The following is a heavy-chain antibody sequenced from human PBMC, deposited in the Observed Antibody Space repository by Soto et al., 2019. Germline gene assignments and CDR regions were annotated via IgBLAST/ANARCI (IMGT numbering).Heavy chain of an antibody. Sequence: ASVKVSWKASGYGFTSYFMNWVRQAPGQGLEWMVIINPNDGTTTYAPKFQGRVTMTRDTSTNTVYMELTSLRSEDTAVYFCARINYGVGRAFDIWGQGTMVTVSS. V-gene: IGHV1-46*01. CDR3: ARINYGVGRAFDI. CDR2: INPNDGTT. J-gene: IGHJ3*02. CDR1: GYGFTSYF. D-gene: IGHD4-17*01.